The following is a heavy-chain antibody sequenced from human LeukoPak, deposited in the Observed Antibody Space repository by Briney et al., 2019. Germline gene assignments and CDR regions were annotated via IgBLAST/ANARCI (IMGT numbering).Heavy chain of an antibody. V-gene: IGHV3-48*01. CDR2: ISVSSDII. J-gene: IGHJ4*02. CDR1: GFTFRTYP. CDR3: ARDRSGGYVSYFDY. Sequence: GGSLRLSCAASGFTFRTYPMNWIRQAPGKGLEWVSYISVSSDIIYYADSVKGRFTISRDNAKNSLYLQINSLRGEDTAGYYCARDRSGGYVSYFDYWGQGSLVTVSA. D-gene: IGHD3-22*01.